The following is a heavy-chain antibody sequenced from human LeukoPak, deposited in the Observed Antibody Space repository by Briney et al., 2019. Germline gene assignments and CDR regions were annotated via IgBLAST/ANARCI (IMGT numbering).Heavy chain of an antibody. V-gene: IGHV4-59*08. CDR3: ARLNVLSSSPLHHFDH. D-gene: IGHD6-13*01. CDR2: IYYSGST. J-gene: IGHJ4*02. Sequence: PSETLCLTCAVSGGSISSYYRSWVRQTPGKGLEWVADIYYSGSTNYNPSVKGRVTISVDKSKNQFSLKLSYLTAADTAVYYCARLNVLSSSPLHHFDHWGQGTLVTVSS. CDR1: GGSISSYY.